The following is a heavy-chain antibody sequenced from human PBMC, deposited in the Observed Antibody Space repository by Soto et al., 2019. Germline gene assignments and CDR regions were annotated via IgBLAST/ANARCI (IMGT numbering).Heavy chain of an antibody. Sequence: SETLSLTCTVSGGSISSSSYYWGCIRQPPGKGLEWIGSIYYSGSTYYNPSLKSRVTISVDTSKNQFSLKLSSVTAADTAVYYCARLLTMLYGMDVWGQGTTVTVSS. CDR1: GGSISSSSYY. CDR3: ARLLTMLYGMDV. J-gene: IGHJ6*02. D-gene: IGHD3-10*01. V-gene: IGHV4-39*01. CDR2: IYYSGST.